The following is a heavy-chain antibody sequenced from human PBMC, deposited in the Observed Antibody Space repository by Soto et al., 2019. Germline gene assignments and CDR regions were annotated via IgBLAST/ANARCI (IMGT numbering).Heavy chain of an antibody. V-gene: IGHV1-3*01. CDR1: GYTFTKFH. CDR3: ARDARRLSKNWFDP. J-gene: IGHJ5*02. CDR2: INAGSGNT. Sequence: ASVKVSCKASGYTFTKFHIHWVRQAPGQRLEWMGWINAGSGNTRDSQKFQGRVTITRDTSASTAYMELSSLRSEDTAVYYCARDARRLSKNWFDPWGQGTLVTVSS.